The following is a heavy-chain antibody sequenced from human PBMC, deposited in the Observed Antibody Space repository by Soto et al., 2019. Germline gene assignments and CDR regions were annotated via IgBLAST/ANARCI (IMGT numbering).Heavy chain of an antibody. CDR2: IRPSSDII. CDR1: GFTFSSYS. Sequence: EVQLVESGGGLVQPGGSLRLSCVASGFTFSSYSMNWVRQAPGKGLEWVSYIRPSSDIIYYVDSVKGRFTISRDNARNSVYLQMNSLTAEDTAVYYCASWLPTVTHAFDFWGQGTMVTVSA. D-gene: IGHD4-17*01. V-gene: IGHV3-48*01. CDR3: ASWLPTVTHAFDF. J-gene: IGHJ3*01.